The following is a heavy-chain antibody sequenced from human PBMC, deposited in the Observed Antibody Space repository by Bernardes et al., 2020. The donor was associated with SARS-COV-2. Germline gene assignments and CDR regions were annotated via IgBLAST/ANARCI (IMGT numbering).Heavy chain of an antibody. Sequence: TLSLTCRVSGGSISSYYWSLLRQPPGKGLEWIGYIYHTGSTIYNPSLKSRVTISVDRSKSQFSLGLDSVTAAYTAVYYCARTATCEGFGIDVWGLGTTVTVSS. V-gene: IGHV4-59*01. J-gene: IGHJ6*02. CDR2: IYHTGST. CDR1: GGSISSYY. CDR3: ARTATCEGFGIDV. D-gene: IGHD1-1*01.